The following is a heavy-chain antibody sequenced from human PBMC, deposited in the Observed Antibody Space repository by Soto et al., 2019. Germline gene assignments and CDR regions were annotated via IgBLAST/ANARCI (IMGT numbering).Heavy chain of an antibody. V-gene: IGHV3-20*04. J-gene: IGHJ4*02. CDR2: INWNGGST. Sequence: EVQLVESGGGVVRPGGSLRLSCAASGFTFDDYGMSWVRQAPGKGLEWVSGINWNGGSTGYADSVKGRFTISRDNAKNSLYLQMNGLRAEDTALYYCARDRSYGSGSYYNREGGYFDYWGQGTLVTVSS. CDR1: GFTFDDYG. D-gene: IGHD3-10*01. CDR3: ARDRSYGSGSYYNREGGYFDY.